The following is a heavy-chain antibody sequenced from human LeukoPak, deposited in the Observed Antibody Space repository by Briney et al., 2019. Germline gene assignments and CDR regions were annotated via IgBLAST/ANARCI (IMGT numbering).Heavy chain of an antibody. V-gene: IGHV3-23*01. CDR2: ISDSGDST. CDR1: RFTFSSYA. Sequence: GGSLRLSCAASRFTFSSYAMNWVRQAPGKGLEWVSGISDSGDSTYYADSVKGRFTVSRDNSKNTLYLHMNSLRAEDTAVYFCAYLDSSGYYYGRLRYWGQGTPVTVSS. J-gene: IGHJ4*02. D-gene: IGHD3-22*01. CDR3: AYLDSSGYYYGRLRY.